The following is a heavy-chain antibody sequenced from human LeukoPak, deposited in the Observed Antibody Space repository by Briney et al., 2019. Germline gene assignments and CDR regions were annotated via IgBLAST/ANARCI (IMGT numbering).Heavy chain of an antibody. Sequence: GGSLRLSCAASGFTFSRYSMSWVRQAPGKGLEWVSGISASGGSTYYADSVKGRFTISKDFSKSTLYLQMNSLRAEDTALYYCAKDRAMKVAVVRETDYWGQGTLVTVSS. CDR3: AKDRAMKVAVVRETDY. CDR1: GFTFSRYS. D-gene: IGHD3-22*01. V-gene: IGHV3-23*01. J-gene: IGHJ4*02. CDR2: ISASGGST.